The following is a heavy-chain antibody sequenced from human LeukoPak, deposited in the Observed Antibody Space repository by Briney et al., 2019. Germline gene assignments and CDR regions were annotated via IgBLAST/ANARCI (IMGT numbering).Heavy chain of an antibody. CDR1: CYTFTSYG. Sequence: GASVKVSCKAFCYTFTSYGISWVRQAPGQGLEWMGWISAYNGNTNYAQKLQGRVTMTTDTSTSTAYMELRSLRSDDTAVYYCARGYRATIFGVVPLVDYWGQGTLVTVSS. CDR2: ISAYNGNT. J-gene: IGHJ4*02. V-gene: IGHV1-18*01. CDR3: ARGYRATIFGVVPLVDY. D-gene: IGHD3-3*01.